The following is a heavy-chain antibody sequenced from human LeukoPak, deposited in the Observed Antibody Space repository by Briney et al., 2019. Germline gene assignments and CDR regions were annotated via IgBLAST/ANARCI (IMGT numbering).Heavy chain of an antibody. J-gene: IGHJ4*02. CDR2: IYPGDYDT. Sequence: GESLKISCEASGFNFNNYWVGWVRQMPGKGLEWMGIIYPGDYDTRYSPSFQGHVTISVDKSISTAYLQWRSLRASDTAMYYCARPLYSSSMGVFDYWGQGTLVTVSS. CDR1: GFNFNNYW. CDR3: ARPLYSSSMGVFDY. D-gene: IGHD6-6*01. V-gene: IGHV5-51*01.